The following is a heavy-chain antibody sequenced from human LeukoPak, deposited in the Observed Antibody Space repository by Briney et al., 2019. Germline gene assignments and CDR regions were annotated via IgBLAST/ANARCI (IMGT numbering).Heavy chain of an antibody. V-gene: IGHV4-34*01. CDR1: GGSFSGYY. J-gene: IGHJ4*02. D-gene: IGHD1-1*01. CDR3: ATRQIYK. CDR2: INHSGST. Sequence: PAETLSLTCAAYGGSFSGYYWSWIRQPPGKGLEWIGEINHSGSTNYNPSLKSRVTISVDTSKNQFSLKLSSVTAADTAVYYCATRQIYKWGQGTLVTVSS.